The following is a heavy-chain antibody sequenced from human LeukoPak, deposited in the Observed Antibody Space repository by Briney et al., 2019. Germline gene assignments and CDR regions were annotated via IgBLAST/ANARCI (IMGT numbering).Heavy chain of an antibody. CDR1: GYTFTRYG. CDR2: ISAYNGNT. CDR3: ARDMDLAIGADY. Sequence: ASVKVSCKASGYTFTRYGISWVRQAPGQGLEWMGWISAYNGNTNYAQKLQGRVTTTTDTSTSTAYMELRSLRSDDTAVYYCARDMDLAIGADYWGQGTLVTVSS. J-gene: IGHJ4*02. D-gene: IGHD3-3*01. V-gene: IGHV1-18*01.